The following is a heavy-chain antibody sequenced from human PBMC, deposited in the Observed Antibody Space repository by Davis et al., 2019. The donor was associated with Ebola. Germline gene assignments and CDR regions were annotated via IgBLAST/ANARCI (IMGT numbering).Heavy chain of an antibody. J-gene: IGHJ5*02. CDR3: ASRSVVGESNWFDP. CDR1: GGSISSSSYY. V-gene: IGHV4-39*07. Sequence: PSETLSLTCTVSGGSISSSSYYWGWIRQPPGKGLEWIGSIYYSGSTYYNPSLKSRVTISVDTSKNQFSLKLSSVTAADTAVYYCASRSVVGESNWFDPWGQGTLVTVSS. CDR2: IYYSGST. D-gene: IGHD1-26*01.